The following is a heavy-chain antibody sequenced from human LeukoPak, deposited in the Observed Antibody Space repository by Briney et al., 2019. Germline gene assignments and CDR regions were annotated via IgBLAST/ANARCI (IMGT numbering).Heavy chain of an antibody. CDR1: GFTFSGAW. CDR3: AKPENSRYYYGSGSYYKSGGYFDY. J-gene: IGHJ4*02. Sequence: GGSLRLSCVASGFTFSGAWMHWVRQAPGKGLVWVSRINNDGSYTKYADSVKGRLTISRDNAKNTLYLQMNSLRAEDTAVYYCAKPENSRYYYGSGSYYKSGGYFDYWGQGALVTVSS. V-gene: IGHV3-74*01. CDR2: INNDGSYT. D-gene: IGHD3-10*01.